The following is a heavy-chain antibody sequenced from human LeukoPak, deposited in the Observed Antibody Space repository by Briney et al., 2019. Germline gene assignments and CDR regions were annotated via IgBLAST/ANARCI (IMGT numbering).Heavy chain of an antibody. CDR1: GGSISSYY. CDR2: IYYSGST. V-gene: IGHV4-59*12. CDR3: ARRLGRKFGERFYYYHYMDV. Sequence: SETLSLTCTVSGGSISSYYWSWIRQPPGKELEWIGYIYYSGSTNYKPSLKSRVTISVDTSKNQFSLKLSSVTAADTAVYYCARRLGRKFGERFYYYHYMDVWGKGTTVTISS. D-gene: IGHD3-10*01. J-gene: IGHJ6*03.